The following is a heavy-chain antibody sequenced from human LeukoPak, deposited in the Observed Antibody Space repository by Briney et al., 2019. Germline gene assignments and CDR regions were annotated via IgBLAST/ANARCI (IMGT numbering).Heavy chain of an antibody. CDR2: TSHDGSNK. V-gene: IGHV3-30*18. D-gene: IGHD1-14*01. J-gene: IGHJ5*02. Sequence: PGGSLRLSCAASGFXFSSYGIHWVRQAPGRGLEWVALTSHDGSNKYYADSVKGRFTISRDNSKNTLYLQMNSLRPEDTAVYYCTKGGGISYNPLDPWGQGTLVIVSS. CDR3: TKGGGISYNPLDP. CDR1: GFXFSSYG.